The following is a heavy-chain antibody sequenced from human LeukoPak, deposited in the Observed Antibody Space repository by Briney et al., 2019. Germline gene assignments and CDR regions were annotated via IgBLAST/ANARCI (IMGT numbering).Heavy chain of an antibody. CDR2: IWYDGSNK. Sequence: GRSLRLSCAASGFTFSSYGMHWVRQAPGKGLEWVAVIWYDGSNKYYADSVKGRFTISRDNSKNTLYLQMNSLRAEDTAVYYCAREGEYQLLGGFDYWGQGTLVTVSS. CDR3: AREGEYQLLGGFDY. CDR1: GFTFSSYG. J-gene: IGHJ4*02. D-gene: IGHD2-2*01. V-gene: IGHV3-33*01.